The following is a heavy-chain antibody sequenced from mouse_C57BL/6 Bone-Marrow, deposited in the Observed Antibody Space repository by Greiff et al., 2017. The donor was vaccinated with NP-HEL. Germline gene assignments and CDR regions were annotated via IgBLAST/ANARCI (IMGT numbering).Heavy chain of an antibody. CDR2: IYPGNSDT. J-gene: IGHJ2*01. CDR3: TRSTHYLDFDY. Sequence: EVQLQQSGTVLARPGASVKMSCKTSGYTFTSYWMHWVKQRPGQGLEWIGAIYPGNSDTSSNQKFKGKAKLTAVTSASTAYMELSSLTNEDSAVYYCTRSTHYLDFDYWGQGTTLTVSS. D-gene: IGHD1-2*01. CDR1: GYTFTSYW. V-gene: IGHV1-5*01.